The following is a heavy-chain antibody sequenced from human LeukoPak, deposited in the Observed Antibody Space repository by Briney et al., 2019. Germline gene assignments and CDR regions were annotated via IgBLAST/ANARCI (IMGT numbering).Heavy chain of an antibody. CDR3: VKDSPLYCGGGCYSEGDY. Sequence: GGSLRPSCTVSGFTFSSFAMTWVRQGPRKGLEWVSSISANGESTYYADSVKGRFTLSRDNSKNTVFLQMNSLRAEDTATYYCVKDSPLYCGGGCYSEGDYWGQGTLVTVSS. J-gene: IGHJ4*02. CDR1: GFTFSSFA. D-gene: IGHD2-21*02. V-gene: IGHV3-23*01. CDR2: ISANGEST.